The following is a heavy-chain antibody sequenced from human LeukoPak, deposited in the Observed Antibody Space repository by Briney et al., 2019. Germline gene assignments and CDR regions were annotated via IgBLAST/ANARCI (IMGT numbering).Heavy chain of an antibody. CDR3: ARSQGTGTWGWSFDY. V-gene: IGHV1-2*02. D-gene: IGHD1-1*01. J-gene: IGHJ4*02. Sequence: ASVKVSCKASGYTFTGYYMHWVRQAPGQGLEWMGWINPNSGGTNYAQKFQGRVTMTRDTSISTAYMELSRLRSDDTAVYYCARSQGTGTWGWSFDYWGQGTLVTVSS. CDR2: INPNSGGT. CDR1: GYTFTGYY.